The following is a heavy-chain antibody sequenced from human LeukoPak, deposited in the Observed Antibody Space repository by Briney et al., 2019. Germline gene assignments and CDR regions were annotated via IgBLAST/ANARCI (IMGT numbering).Heavy chain of an antibody. D-gene: IGHD3-22*01. V-gene: IGHV3-73*01. CDR2: IRSKANSYAT. CDR1: GFTFSTYS. CDR3: TRRLYYYDSSGSPTEYFQH. J-gene: IGHJ1*01. Sequence: PGGSLRLSCAASGFTFSTYSINWVRQASGKGLEWVGRIRSKANSYATAYAASVKGRFTISRDDSKNTAYLQMNSLKTEDTAVYYCTRRLYYYDSSGSPTEYFQHWGQGTLVTVSS.